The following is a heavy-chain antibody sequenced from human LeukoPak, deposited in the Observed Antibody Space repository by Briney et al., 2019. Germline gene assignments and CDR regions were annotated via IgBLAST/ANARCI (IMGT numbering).Heavy chain of an antibody. D-gene: IGHD5-12*01. CDR3: ARENSGYDPFDY. Sequence: GGSLRLSCAASGFTFSSYEMNWVRQTPGKGLQWLSYISSSGSTVYYADSVKGRFTISRDNAKNSLYLQMNSLRAEDTAVYYCARENSGYDPFDYWGQGTLVTVSS. V-gene: IGHV3-48*03. J-gene: IGHJ4*02. CDR1: GFTFSSYE. CDR2: ISSSGSTV.